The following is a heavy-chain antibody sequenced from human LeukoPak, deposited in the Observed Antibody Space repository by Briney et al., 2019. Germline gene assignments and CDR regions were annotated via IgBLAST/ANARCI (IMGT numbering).Heavy chain of an antibody. Sequence: PSETLSLTCVVSGGSVSGYYWGWIRQPPGRGLEWIGYVYYSGSTNYNPSFKSRITISVDTSRNQFSLQLSSVTAADTAVYYCARESPDSSFDYWGQGTLVTVSS. V-gene: IGHV4-59*02. CDR1: GGSVSGYY. CDR3: ARESPDSSFDY. J-gene: IGHJ4*02. CDR2: VYYSGST. D-gene: IGHD6-13*01.